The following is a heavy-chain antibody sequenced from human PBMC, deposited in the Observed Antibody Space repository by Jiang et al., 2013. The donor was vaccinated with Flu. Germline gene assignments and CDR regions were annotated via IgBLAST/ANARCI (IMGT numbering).Heavy chain of an antibody. V-gene: IGHV3-66*01. D-gene: IGHD6-13*01. Sequence: QLLESGGGLVQPGGSLRLSCAASGFTVSSNYMSWVRQAPGKGLEWVSVIYSGGSTYYADSVKGRFTISRDNSKNTLYLQMNSLRAEDTAVYYCASRNGYSSTGDAFDIWGQGTMVTVSS. CDR1: GFTVSSNY. CDR2: IYSGGST. J-gene: IGHJ3*02. CDR3: ASRNGYSSTGDAFDI.